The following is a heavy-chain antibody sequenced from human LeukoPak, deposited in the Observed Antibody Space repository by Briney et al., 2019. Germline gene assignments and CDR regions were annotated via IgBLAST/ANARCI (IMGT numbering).Heavy chain of an antibody. CDR2: ISSSSSTI. D-gene: IGHD6-19*01. CDR3: ARGRGWERPNFDY. J-gene: IGHJ4*02. V-gene: IGHV3-48*02. CDR1: VVTFSSYS. Sequence: RGSLRLSRAASVVTFSSYSMNWVRQAPGKGLEWVSYISSSSSTIYYADSVKGRFTISRDNAKNSLYLQMNSLRDEDTAVYYCARGRGWERPNFDYWGQGTLVTVSS.